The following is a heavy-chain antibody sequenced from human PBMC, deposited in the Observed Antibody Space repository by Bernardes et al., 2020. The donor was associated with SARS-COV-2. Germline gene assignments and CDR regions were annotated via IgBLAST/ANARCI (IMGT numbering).Heavy chain of an antibody. V-gene: IGHV3-15*01. CDR3: TTDFLGRRKHSYFSGINFDY. D-gene: IGHD3-9*01. CDR2: VKSKSDGGTP. CDR1: GVTLINAW. Sequence: SLRLSCAASGVTLINAWVNWVRQAPGKGLEWVGRVKSKSDGGTPDYAAPVKGRFTISRDDSKTTVFLQMNSLKIEDTATYYCTTDFLGRRKHSYFSGINFDYWGQGILVTVSS. J-gene: IGHJ4*02.